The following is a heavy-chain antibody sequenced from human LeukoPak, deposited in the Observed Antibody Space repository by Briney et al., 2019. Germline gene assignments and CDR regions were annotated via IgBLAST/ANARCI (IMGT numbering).Heavy chain of an antibody. J-gene: IGHJ4*02. CDR3: ARDLEGGLLDY. CDR1: GYSISSGYY. CDR2: IYHSGST. Sequence: PSETLSLTCTVSGYSISSGYYWGWIRQPPGQGLEWIGSIYHSGSTYYNPSLKSRVNISVDTSKNHFSLKLSSVTAADTAVYYCARDLEGGLLDYWGQGTMVTGSS. V-gene: IGHV4-38-2*02. D-gene: IGHD2-15*01.